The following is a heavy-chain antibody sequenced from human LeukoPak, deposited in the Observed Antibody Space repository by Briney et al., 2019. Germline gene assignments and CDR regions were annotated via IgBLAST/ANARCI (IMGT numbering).Heavy chain of an antibody. Sequence: PSETLSLTCTVSGGSISSYYWSWIRQPPGKGLEWIGYIYYSGSTNYNPSLKSRVTISVDTSKNQFSLKLSSVTAADTAVYYCAGEDEGSGWSIDYWGQGTLVTVSS. D-gene: IGHD6-19*01. CDR2: IYYSGST. CDR1: GGSISSYY. J-gene: IGHJ4*02. CDR3: AGEDEGSGWSIDY. V-gene: IGHV4-59*12.